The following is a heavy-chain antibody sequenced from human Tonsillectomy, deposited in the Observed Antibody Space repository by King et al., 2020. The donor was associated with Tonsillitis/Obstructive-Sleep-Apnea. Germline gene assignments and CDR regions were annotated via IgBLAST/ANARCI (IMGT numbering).Heavy chain of an antibody. CDR3: ARAPYSGYDSPFDY. J-gene: IGHJ4*02. Sequence: VQLVESGGGVVQPGRSLRLSCAASGFTFSSYAMHWFRQAPGKGLEWVAVISYDGSKKYYADSVKGRFTISRDNSKNTLYLQMNSLRAEDTAVYYCARAPYSGYDSPFDYWGQGTLVTVSS. D-gene: IGHD5-12*01. V-gene: IGHV3-30*01. CDR2: ISYDGSKK. CDR1: GFTFSSYA.